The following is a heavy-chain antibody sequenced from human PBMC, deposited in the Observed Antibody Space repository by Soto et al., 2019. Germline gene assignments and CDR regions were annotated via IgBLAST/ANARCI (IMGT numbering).Heavy chain of an antibody. CDR2: IKSKTDGGTT. Sequence: GGSLRLSCAATGFTFSNAWMNWVRQAPGKGLEWVGRIKSKTDGGTTDYAAPVKGRFTISRDDSKNTLYLQMNSLKTEDTAVYYCTRLNYFRAAVGLYYYYGMDVWGQGTKVTVSS. CDR3: TRLNYFRAAVGLYYYYGMDV. CDR1: GFTFSNAW. J-gene: IGHJ6*02. D-gene: IGHD6-25*01. V-gene: IGHV3-15*07.